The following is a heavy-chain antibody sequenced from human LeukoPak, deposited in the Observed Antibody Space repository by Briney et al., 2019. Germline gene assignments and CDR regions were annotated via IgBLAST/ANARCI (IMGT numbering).Heavy chain of an antibody. CDR2: INHSGST. V-gene: IGHV4-34*01. Sequence: ASETLSLTCAVYGGSFSGYYWSWIRQPPGKGLEWIGEINHSGSTNYNPSLKSRVTISVDTSKNQFSLKLSSVTAADTAVYYCARQCDSGGGLLWFGELRYYYYYMDVWGKGTTVTISS. J-gene: IGHJ6*03. D-gene: IGHD3-10*01. CDR3: ARQCDSGGGLLWFGELRYYYYYMDV. CDR1: GGSFSGYY.